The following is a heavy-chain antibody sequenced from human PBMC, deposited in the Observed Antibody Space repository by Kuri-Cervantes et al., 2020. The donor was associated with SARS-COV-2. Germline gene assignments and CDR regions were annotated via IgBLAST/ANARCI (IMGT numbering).Heavy chain of an antibody. CDR3: ARVVPAAISFFDI. V-gene: IGHV4-59*12. D-gene: IGHD2-2*01. CDR1: GDSMSSYY. J-gene: IGHJ3*02. Sequence: SETLSLTCTVSGDSMSSYYWSWIRQSPGKGLEWIGFIDYSGNTKYNPSLQSRVTVSIDTSKNQFSLKLSSVTAADTAVYYCARVVPAAISFFDIWGQGTMVTVSS. CDR2: IDYSGNT.